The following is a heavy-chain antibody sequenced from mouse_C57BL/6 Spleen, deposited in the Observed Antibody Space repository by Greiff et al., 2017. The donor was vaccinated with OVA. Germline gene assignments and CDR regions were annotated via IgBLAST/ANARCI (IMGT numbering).Heavy chain of an antibody. Sequence: QVQLQQSGAELVRPGASVTLSCKASGYTFTDYEMHWVKQTPVHGLEWIGAIDPETGGTAYNQKFKGKAILTADKSSSTAYMELRSLTSEDSAVYYCTRPTGTPAWFADWGQGTLVTVSA. V-gene: IGHV1-15*01. CDR2: IDPETGGT. CDR1: GYTFTDYE. D-gene: IGHD4-1*02. CDR3: TRPTGTPAWFAD. J-gene: IGHJ3*01.